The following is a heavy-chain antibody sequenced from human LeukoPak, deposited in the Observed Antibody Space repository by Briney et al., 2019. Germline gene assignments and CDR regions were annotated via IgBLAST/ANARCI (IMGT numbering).Heavy chain of an antibody. CDR2: TYYRSKWYN. V-gene: IGHV6-1*01. J-gene: IGHJ5*02. CDR1: GDSVSSNTAA. D-gene: IGHD2-2*01. Sequence: SQTLSLTCAISGDSVSSNTAAWNWIRQSPSRGLEWLGRTYYRSKWYNNYAVSVKSRITINPDTSKNQVSLQLNSVTPEDTAVYYCARMEEGLGYCRGSGCYWLDPWGQGTLVTVSS. CDR3: ARMEEGLGYCRGSGCYWLDP.